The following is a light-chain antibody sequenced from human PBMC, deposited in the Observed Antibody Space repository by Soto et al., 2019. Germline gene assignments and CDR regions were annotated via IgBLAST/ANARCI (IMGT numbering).Light chain of an antibody. Sequence: DIVMTQSPDSLAVSLGERAAINCKSSQSVLSSSNHKNYLAWYQQKPGQPPKLLIYWTSTRESGVPDRFSVCGSCTEFTLTNSSLQAEDVAVYYCQQYFDTPLTFGGGTKVEIK. CDR1: QSVLSSSNHKNY. V-gene: IGKV4-1*01. CDR2: WTS. CDR3: QQYFDTPLT. J-gene: IGKJ4*01.